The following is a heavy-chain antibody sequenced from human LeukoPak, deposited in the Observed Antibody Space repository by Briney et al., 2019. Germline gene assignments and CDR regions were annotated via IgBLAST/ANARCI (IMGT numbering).Heavy chain of an antibody. D-gene: IGHD3-22*01. CDR3: AKDRITMIVVVPDY. V-gene: IGHV3-23*01. CDR2: ISGSGGST. J-gene: IGHJ4*02. Sequence: PGGSLRLSCAASGFTFSSYAMSWVRQAPGKGLEWVSGISGSGGSTYYADSVKGRFTISRDNSKNTLYLQMSSLRAEDTAVYYCAKDRITMIVVVPDYWGQGTLVTVSS. CDR1: GFTFSSYA.